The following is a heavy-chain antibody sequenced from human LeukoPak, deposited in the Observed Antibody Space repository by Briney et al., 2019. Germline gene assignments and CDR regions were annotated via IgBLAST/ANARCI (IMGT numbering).Heavy chain of an antibody. CDR2: IYYSGST. CDR1: GGSISSYY. J-gene: IGHJ5*02. D-gene: IGHD6-19*01. Sequence: PSETLSLTCTVSGGSISSYYWSWLRQPPGKGLEWIGYIYYSGSTNYNPSLKGRVTISVDTSKNQFSLKLSSVTAADTAVYYCARESGWYNWFDPWGQGTLVTVSS. CDR3: ARESGWYNWFDP. V-gene: IGHV4-59*12.